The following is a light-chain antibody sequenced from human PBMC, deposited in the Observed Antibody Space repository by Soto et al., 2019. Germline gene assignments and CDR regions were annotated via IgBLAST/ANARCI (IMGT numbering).Light chain of an antibody. CDR1: STDVDDYYL. CDR3: GSYTSTTDV. CDR2: EVS. Sequence: QSVLTQPASVSGSPGQSITISCTAASTDVDDYYLVSWYQHHPGKAPKLIIYEVSNRPSGVSHRFSASMSGNTASLTISGLQAEDEADYYCGSYTSTTDVFGTGTKVTVL. J-gene: IGLJ1*01. V-gene: IGLV2-14*01.